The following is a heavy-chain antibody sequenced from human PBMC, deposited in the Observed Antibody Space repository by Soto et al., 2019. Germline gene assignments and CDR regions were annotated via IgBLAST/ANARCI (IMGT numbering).Heavy chain of an antibody. CDR3: AKTEGNWNYDGPRGS. CDR2: ISYDGSNK. D-gene: IGHD1-7*01. J-gene: IGHJ5*02. Sequence: GGSLRLSCAASGFTFSSYGMHWVRQAPGKGLEWVAVISYDGSNKYYADSVKGRFTISRDNSKNTLYLQMNSLRAEDTAVYYCAKTEGNWNYDGPRGSWGQGTLVTVSS. CDR1: GFTFSSYG. V-gene: IGHV3-30*18.